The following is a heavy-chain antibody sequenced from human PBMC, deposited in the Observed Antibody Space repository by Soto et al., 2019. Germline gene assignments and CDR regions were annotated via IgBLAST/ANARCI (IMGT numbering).Heavy chain of an antibody. Sequence: PGGSLRLSCAASGFTVIRNYMSWVRQAPGKGLEWVSVIYSGGSTYYADSVKGRFTISRDNSKNTLYLQMNSLRAEDTAVYYCARDTSSSWYNQDYYGMDVWGQGTTVTVSS. D-gene: IGHD6-13*01. J-gene: IGHJ6*02. CDR3: ARDTSSSWYNQDYYGMDV. V-gene: IGHV3-53*01. CDR2: IYSGGST. CDR1: GFTVIRNY.